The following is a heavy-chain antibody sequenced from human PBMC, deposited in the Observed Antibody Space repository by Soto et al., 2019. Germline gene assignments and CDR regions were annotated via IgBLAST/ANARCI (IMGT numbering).Heavy chain of an antibody. J-gene: IGHJ3*02. D-gene: IGHD1-26*01. V-gene: IGHV3-23*01. CDR1: GFTFSSYA. CDR3: AIGHREWELRQAFDI. Sequence: EVQLLESGGGLVQPGGSLRLSCAASGFTFSSYAMSWVRQAPGKGLEWVSAISGSGGSTYYADSVKGRITIFRDNSKNTLYLQMNSLRAEDTAVYYCAIGHREWELRQAFDIWGQWTMVTVSS. CDR2: ISGSGGST.